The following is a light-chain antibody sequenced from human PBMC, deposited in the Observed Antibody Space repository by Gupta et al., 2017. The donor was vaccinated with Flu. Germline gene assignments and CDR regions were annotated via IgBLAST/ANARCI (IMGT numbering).Light chain of an antibody. CDR3: QQLNTCPSYT. Sequence: DIQLTQSPSFLSASVGDRVTITCRASQGIRSYLAWYQQKPGKAPNLLIYAASTLQRGGPSRFSGSGSWTEFTLTISSLQPEDFATYYCQQLNTCPSYTFGQGTKLEI. V-gene: IGKV1-9*01. CDR1: QGIRSY. CDR2: AAS. J-gene: IGKJ2*01.